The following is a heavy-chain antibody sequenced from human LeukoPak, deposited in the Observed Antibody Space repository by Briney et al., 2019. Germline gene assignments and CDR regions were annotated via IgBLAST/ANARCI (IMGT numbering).Heavy chain of an antibody. V-gene: IGHV3-20*04. J-gene: IGHJ4*02. CDR2: INWNGGST. D-gene: IGHD3-16*02. CDR3: ARDDRDYVWGSYRN. Sequence: GGSLRLSCAASGFTFDDYGMSWVRQAPGKGLEWVSGINWNGGSTGYADSVKGRFTISRDNAKNSLYLQMNSLRAEDTALYYCARDDRDYVWGSYRNWGQGTLVTVSS. CDR1: GFTFDDYG.